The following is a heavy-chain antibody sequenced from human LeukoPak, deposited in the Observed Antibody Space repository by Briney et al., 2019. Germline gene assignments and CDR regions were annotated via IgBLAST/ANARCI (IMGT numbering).Heavy chain of an antibody. CDR1: RFTLSSYA. Sequence: GGSLRLSCAASRFTLSSYAMHCVRQAPGKGLEWVAVISDDGSKKYHADSVKGRFTISRDNSNKMQYLEMDSLRADDTAVYYCARGGDFWSGYKTHEYGLDVWGQGTTVTVSS. J-gene: IGHJ6*02. D-gene: IGHD3-3*01. CDR3: ARGGDFWSGYKTHEYGLDV. V-gene: IGHV3-30-3*01. CDR2: ISDDGSKK.